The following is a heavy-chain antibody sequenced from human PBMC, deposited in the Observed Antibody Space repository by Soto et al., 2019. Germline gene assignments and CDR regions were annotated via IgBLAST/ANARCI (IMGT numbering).Heavy chain of an antibody. CDR1: GFTFSYYY. V-gene: IGHV3-11*01. Sequence: GGSLRLSCAASGFTFSYYYMSWIRQAPGKGLEWVSYISSSGSTIYYADSVKGRFTISRDNAKNSLYLQMNILRAEDTAVYYCARSGTKENYDFWSGYYPNAFDIWGQGTMVTVSS. CDR3: ARSGTKENYDFWSGYYPNAFDI. CDR2: ISSSGSTI. D-gene: IGHD3-3*01. J-gene: IGHJ3*02.